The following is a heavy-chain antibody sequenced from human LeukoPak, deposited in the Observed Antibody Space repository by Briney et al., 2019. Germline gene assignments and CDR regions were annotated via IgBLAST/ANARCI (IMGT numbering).Heavy chain of an antibody. CDR2: IIPIFGTA. V-gene: IGHV1-69*05. J-gene: IGHJ5*02. CDR1: GGTFSSYA. CDR3: ARAGQDCGGDCENWFDP. D-gene: IGHD2-21*01. Sequence: SVKVSCKASGGTFSSYAISWVRQAPGQGLEWMGGIIPIFGTANYAQKFQGRVTITTDESTSTAYMELSSLRSEDTAVYYCARAGQDCGGDCENWFDPWGQGTLVTVSS.